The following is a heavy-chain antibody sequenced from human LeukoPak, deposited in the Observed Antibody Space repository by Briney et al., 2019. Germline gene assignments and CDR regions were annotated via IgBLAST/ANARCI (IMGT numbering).Heavy chain of an antibody. Sequence: PSETLSLTCGVCGYCISSGYQWASIRHSPGKGLEWIGSIYHSGSAHYNPSLKSRVTISVETSKNQFSLNMYSVTAADTAVYYCARDPRWLTPDCTITSCYENYFDPWGQGTLVTVSS. CDR2: IYHSGSA. CDR1: GYCISSGYQ. V-gene: IGHV4-38-2*02. CDR3: ARDPRWLTPDCTITSCYENYFDP. J-gene: IGHJ5*02. D-gene: IGHD2-2*01.